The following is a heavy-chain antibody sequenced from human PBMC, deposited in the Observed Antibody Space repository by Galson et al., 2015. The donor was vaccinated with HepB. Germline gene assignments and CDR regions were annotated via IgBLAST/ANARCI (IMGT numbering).Heavy chain of an antibody. CDR2: ISSNGGST. V-gene: IGHV3-64*01. CDR1: GFTFSSYA. D-gene: IGHD5-12*01. CDR3: AREGGGVATILGYYYYGMDV. J-gene: IGHJ6*02. Sequence: SLRLSCAASGFTFSSYAMHWVRQAPGKGLEYVSAISSNGGSTYYANSVKGRFTISRDNSKNTLYLQMGSLRAEDMAVYYCAREGGGVATILGYYYYGMDVWGQGTTVTVSS.